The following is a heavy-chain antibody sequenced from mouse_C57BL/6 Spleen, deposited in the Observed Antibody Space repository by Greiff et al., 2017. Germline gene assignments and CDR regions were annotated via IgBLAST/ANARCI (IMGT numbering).Heavy chain of an antibody. V-gene: IGHV5-6*01. D-gene: IGHD1-1*01. J-gene: IGHJ4*01. Sequence: EVQVVESGGDLVKPGGSLKLSCAASGFTFSSYGMSWVRQTPDKRLEWVATISSGGSYTYSPDSVKGRFTISRDNATNTLYLQLSSLKSEDTAMYYCARLTTVVASYAMDYWGQGTSVTVSS. CDR3: ARLTTVVASYAMDY. CDR1: GFTFSSYG. CDR2: ISSGGSYT.